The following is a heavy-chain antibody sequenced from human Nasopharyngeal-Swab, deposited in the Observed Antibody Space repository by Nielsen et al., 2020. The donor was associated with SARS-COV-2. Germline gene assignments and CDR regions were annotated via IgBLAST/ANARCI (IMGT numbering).Heavy chain of an antibody. CDR1: GFTFSSYW. J-gene: IGHJ4*02. D-gene: IGHD2-15*01. CDR3: AAGSDY. Sequence: GESLKISCAASGFTFSSYWMTWVRQAPGKGLEWVANIKQDGSEKYYVDSVKGRFTISRDNAKNSLYLQMNSLKTEDTAVYYCAAGSDYWGQGTLVTVSS. CDR2: IKQDGSEK. V-gene: IGHV3-7*02.